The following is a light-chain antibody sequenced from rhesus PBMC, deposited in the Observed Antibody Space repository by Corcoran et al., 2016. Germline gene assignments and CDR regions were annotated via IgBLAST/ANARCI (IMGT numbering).Light chain of an antibody. CDR1: QGISSY. V-gene: IGKV1-32*02. Sequence: DIQMSQSPSSLSASVGDRVTITCRASQGISSYLNWYQQKPGKAPKLLIYYANSLASGVPSRFSGSGSGTDFTLTSSSLQPEDFATYYCQQGNSNPFTVGPGTKLDIK. CDR3: QQGNSNPFT. J-gene: IGKJ3*01. CDR2: YAN.